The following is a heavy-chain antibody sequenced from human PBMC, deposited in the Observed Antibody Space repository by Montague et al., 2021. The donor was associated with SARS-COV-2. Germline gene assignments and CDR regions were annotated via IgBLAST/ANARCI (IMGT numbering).Heavy chain of an antibody. J-gene: IGHJ4*02. CDR1: GFSLNTSGIC. V-gene: IGHV2-70*01. CDR2: XDWDEDQ. CDR3: ARSYGDYRDSYFDY. Sequence: PGLVKPTETLTLTCTFSGFSLNTSGICVSWIRQPPGKALEWLALXDWDEDQYYSTSLKTRLTISKDTSKNQVVLTMTNMDPIDTATYYCARSYGDYRDSYFDYWGQGTLVTVSS. D-gene: IGHD4-17*01.